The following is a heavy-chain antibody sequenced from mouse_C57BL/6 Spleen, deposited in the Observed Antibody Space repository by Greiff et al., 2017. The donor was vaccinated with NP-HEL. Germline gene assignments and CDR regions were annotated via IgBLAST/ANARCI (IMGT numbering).Heavy chain of an antibody. CDR1: GYAFSSSW. CDR3: ARQDDYDGVDD. J-gene: IGHJ2*01. V-gene: IGHV1-82*01. D-gene: IGHD2-4*01. Sequence: VQLQQSGPELVKPGASVKISCKASGYAFSSSWMNWVKQRPGKGLEWIGRIYPGDGDTNYNGKFKGKATLTADKSSSTAYMQLSSLTSEDSAVYFCARQDDYDGVDDWGQGTTLTVSS. CDR2: IYPGDGDT.